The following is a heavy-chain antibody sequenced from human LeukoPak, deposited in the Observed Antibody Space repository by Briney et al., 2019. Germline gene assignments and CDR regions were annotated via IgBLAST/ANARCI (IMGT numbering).Heavy chain of an antibody. CDR1: GYAFTSYD. CDR3: ARTYGGAVLGGY. V-gene: IGHV1-8*01. J-gene: IGHJ4*02. CDR2: MNPNSGNT. D-gene: IGHD1-26*01. Sequence: ASVKVSCKASGYAFTSYDINWVRQATGQGLEWMGWMNPNSGNTGYAQRFQGRVTMTRNTSISTAYMELSSLRSEDTAVYYCARTYGGAVLGGYWGQGTLVTVSS.